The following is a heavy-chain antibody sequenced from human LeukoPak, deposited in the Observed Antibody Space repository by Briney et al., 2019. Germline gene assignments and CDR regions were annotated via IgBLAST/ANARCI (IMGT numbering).Heavy chain of an antibody. J-gene: IGHJ2*01. CDR2: LFTTGTTDHSPAL. D-gene: IGHD2-8*02. Sequence: PSETLSLSCAVSGGSLKNSFWNWIRQPAGKRLEWIGRLFTTGTTDHSPALNYNPSPRSRVSMSVDVSKNQFSLTLNSVTAADTAVYYCARVGSTDWYFDLWGRGSLVTVSS. V-gene: IGHV4-4*07. CDR1: GGSLKNSF. CDR3: ARVGSTDWYFDL.